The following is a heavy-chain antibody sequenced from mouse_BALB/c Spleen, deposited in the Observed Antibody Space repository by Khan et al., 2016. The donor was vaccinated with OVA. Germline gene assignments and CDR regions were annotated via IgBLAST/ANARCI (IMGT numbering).Heavy chain of an antibody. CDR2: IYPGVGYI. V-gene: IGHV1-63*02. Sequence: VQLLESGAELVRPGTSVKISCKASGYTFTNYWLGRVKQRPGHGLEWIGDIYPGVGYINYNEKFKGRATLTAGTSSSTAYIQISGLTSEDSAVYSCTRWATWFFDVWGAGTTVTVSS. J-gene: IGHJ1*01. CDR3: TRWATWFFDV. CDR1: GYTFTNYW. D-gene: IGHD3-1*01.